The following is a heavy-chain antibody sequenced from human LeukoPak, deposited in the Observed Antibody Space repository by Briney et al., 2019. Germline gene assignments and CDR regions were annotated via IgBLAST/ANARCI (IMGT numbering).Heavy chain of an antibody. V-gene: IGHV3-48*03. CDR2: ISSSGNTI. J-gene: IGHJ4*02. Sequence: GGSLRLSCAASGFTFSSYEMNWDRQAPGKGLEWVSYISSSGNTIYYADSVKGRFTISRDNAKNSLYLTMNSLRVEDTAVYYWAGEGGGSNYAGGQGTLVTVSS. D-gene: IGHD1-26*01. CDR1: GFTFSSYE. CDR3: AGEGGGSNYA.